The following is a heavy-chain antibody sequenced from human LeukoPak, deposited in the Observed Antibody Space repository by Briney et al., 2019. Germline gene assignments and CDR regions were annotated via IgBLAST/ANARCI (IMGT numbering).Heavy chain of an antibody. CDR2: IKEDGGQK. CDR1: GFNISNYW. Sequence: GGSLRLSCAASGFNISNYWMTWVRQALGKGLQWVANIKEDGGQKYYVDSVKCRFTISRDNPKNSLYLHLSRLRAEDTAVYFCARVSTHYDLDFFDFWGQGTLLTVSS. D-gene: IGHD5-12*01. CDR3: ARVSTHYDLDFFDF. V-gene: IGHV3-7*04. J-gene: IGHJ4*02.